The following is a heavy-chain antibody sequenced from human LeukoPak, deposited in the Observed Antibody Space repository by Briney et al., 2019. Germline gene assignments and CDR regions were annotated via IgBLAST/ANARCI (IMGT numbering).Heavy chain of an antibody. CDR3: ARDVNVKTIQLWPVGFDY. V-gene: IGHV3-21*01. J-gene: IGHJ4*02. D-gene: IGHD5-18*01. Sequence: GGSLRLSCAASGFTFSSYNMNWVRQAPGKGLEWVSSISSSSSYMYYADSVKGRFTISRDNAKNSLYLQMNSLRAEDTAVYYCARDVNVKTIQLWPVGFDYWGQGTLVTVSS. CDR1: GFTFSSYN. CDR2: ISSSSSYM.